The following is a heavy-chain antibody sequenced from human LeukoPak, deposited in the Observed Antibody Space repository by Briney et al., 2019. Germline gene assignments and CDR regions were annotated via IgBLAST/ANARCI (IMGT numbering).Heavy chain of an antibody. D-gene: IGHD5-12*01. Sequence: ASVKVSCKAPGGVFTDYSISWVRQAPGQGLEWMGRIIPILNQANYAQKFQDRVTFTADKSTTTASMELSSLQSEDTAVYFSVRSGYYYDWFDPWGQGTLVTVSS. CDR2: IIPILNQA. CDR1: GGVFTDYS. CDR3: VRSGYYYDWFDP. V-gene: IGHV1-69*02. J-gene: IGHJ5*02.